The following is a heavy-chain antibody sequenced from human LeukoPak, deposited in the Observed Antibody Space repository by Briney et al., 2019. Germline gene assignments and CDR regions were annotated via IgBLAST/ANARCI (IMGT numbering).Heavy chain of an antibody. CDR1: GYTFTSYD. CDR2: MNPNSGNT. J-gene: IGHJ4*02. V-gene: IGHV1-8*03. Sequence: ASVTVSCMASGYTFTSYDINWVRQATGQGLEWMGWMNPNSGNTGYAQKFQGRVTITRNTSISTAYMELSSLRSEDTAVYYCASGPEGWVLLSYWGQGTLVTVSS. CDR3: ASGPEGWVLLSY. D-gene: IGHD1-26*01.